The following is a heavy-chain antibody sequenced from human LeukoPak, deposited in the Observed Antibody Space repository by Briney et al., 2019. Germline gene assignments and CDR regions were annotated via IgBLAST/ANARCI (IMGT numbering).Heavy chain of an antibody. D-gene: IGHD6-13*01. CDR3: ATGPQSAAAGIFDY. CDR2: INSDGSST. V-gene: IGHV3-74*01. J-gene: IGHJ4*02. Sequence: PGGSLRLSCAASGFTFSSYWMHWVRQAPGKGLVWVSRINSDGSSTSYADSVKGRFTISRDNSMSTLYLQMNSLRAEDTAVYYCATGPQSAAAGIFDYWGQGTLVTVSS. CDR1: GFTFSSYW.